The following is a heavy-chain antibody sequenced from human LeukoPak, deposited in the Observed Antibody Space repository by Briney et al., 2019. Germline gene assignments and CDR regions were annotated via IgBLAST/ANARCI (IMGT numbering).Heavy chain of an antibody. V-gene: IGHV3-23*01. J-gene: IGHJ4*02. CDR1: GFTFSSYA. CDR2: ISGSGGST. D-gene: IGHD6-6*01. CDR3: AKDHKYSSSSGEFDY. Sequence: GGSLRLSCAASGFTFSSYAMSWVRQAPGKGLEWVSAISGSGGSTYYADSVKGRFTISRDNSKNTLYLQMNSLRAEDTAVYYCAKDHKYSSSSGEFDYWGQGTLVTVSS.